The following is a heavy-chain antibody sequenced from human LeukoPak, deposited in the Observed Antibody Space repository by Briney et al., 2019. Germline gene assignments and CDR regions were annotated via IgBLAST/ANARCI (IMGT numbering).Heavy chain of an antibody. D-gene: IGHD2-2*01. Sequence: GGSLRLSCAASGFTFSNYPMHWVRQAPGKGLEWVAVISHDGSNKYYADSVKGRFTISRDNSKNTLYLQMNSLRAEDTAVYYCAKDSSRGGPLPDYWGQGTLVTVSS. CDR3: AKDSSRGGPLPDY. CDR2: ISHDGSNK. V-gene: IGHV3-30*18. J-gene: IGHJ4*02. CDR1: GFTFSNYP.